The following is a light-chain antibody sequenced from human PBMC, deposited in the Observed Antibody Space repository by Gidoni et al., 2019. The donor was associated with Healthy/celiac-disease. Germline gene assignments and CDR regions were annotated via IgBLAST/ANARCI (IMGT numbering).Light chain of an antibody. CDR3: AAWDDSLSGRYV. CDR1: SSNIGSNY. J-gene: IGLJ1*01. CDR2: RNN. V-gene: IGLV1-47*01. Sequence: QSVLTPPPSSSGTPWQTVTISCSGSSSNIGSNYVYWYQQLPGTAPKLLIYRNNQRPSGVPDRFSGSKSGTSASLAISGLRSEDEADYYCAAWDDSLSGRYVFGTGTKVTVL.